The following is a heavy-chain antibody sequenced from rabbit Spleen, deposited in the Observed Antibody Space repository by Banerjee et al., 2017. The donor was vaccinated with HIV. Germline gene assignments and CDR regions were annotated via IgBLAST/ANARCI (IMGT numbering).Heavy chain of an antibody. D-gene: IGHD4-1*01. CDR1: GVSLNDKDV. CDR3: ARVSESSGWGEDL. V-gene: IGHV1S45*01. CDR2: INIVTGKS. Sequence: EQLEESGGGLIKPEGSLTLTCKASGVSLNDKDVMCWVRQAPGKGLEWIACINIVTGKSVYASWAKGRFTMSRTSSTTVTLQMTSLTAADTATYFCARVSESSGWGEDLWGPDTLVTVS. J-gene: IGHJ4*01.